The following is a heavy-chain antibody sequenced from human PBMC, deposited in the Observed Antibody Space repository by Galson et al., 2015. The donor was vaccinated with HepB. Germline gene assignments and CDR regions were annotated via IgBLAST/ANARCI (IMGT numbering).Heavy chain of an antibody. V-gene: IGHV4-61*02. CDR1: GGSISSGSYY. CDR2: IYTSGST. CDR3: ARVSHGGSYVSDP. J-gene: IGHJ5*02. D-gene: IGHD1-26*01. Sequence: TLSLTCTVSGGSISSGSYYWSWIRQPAGKGLEWIGRIYTSGSTNYNPSLKSRVTISVDTSKNQFSLKPSSVTAADTAVYYCARVSHGGSYVSDPWGQGTLVTVSS.